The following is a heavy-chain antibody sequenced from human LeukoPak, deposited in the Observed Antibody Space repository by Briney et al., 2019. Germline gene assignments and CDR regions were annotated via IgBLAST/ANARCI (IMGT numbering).Heavy chain of an antibody. CDR2: INHSGST. J-gene: IGHJ6*03. V-gene: IGHV4-34*01. CDR3: ARVLNIAARSKNRYYYYYMDV. Sequence: SETLSLTCAVYGGSFSGYYWSWIRQPPGKGLEWIGEINHSGSTNYNPSLKSRVTISVDTSKNQFSLKLSSVTAADTAVYYCARVLNIAARSKNRYYYYYMDVWGKGTTVTVSS. CDR1: GGSFSGYY. D-gene: IGHD6-6*01.